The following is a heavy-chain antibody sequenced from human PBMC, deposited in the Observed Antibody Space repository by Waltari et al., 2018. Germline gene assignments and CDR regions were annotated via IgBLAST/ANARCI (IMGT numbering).Heavy chain of an antibody. Sequence: QEHLVQSGAEVKKPGASVKVSCKASGYTLTGNYIHWVRQAPGQGLEWMGWINPNSGGTNYAQKFQGRVTVTRDTSISTAYMEVSSLRSEDTAVYYCAKSPWNGPLDYWGQGTLVTVSS. CDR2: INPNSGGT. CDR3: AKSPWNGPLDY. V-gene: IGHV1-2*02. D-gene: IGHD2-8*01. CDR1: GYTLTGNY. J-gene: IGHJ4*02.